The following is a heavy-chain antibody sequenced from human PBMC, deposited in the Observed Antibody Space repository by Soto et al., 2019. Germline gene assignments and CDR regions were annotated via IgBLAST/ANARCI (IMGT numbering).Heavy chain of an antibody. D-gene: IGHD1-7*01. CDR3: ARDKDRQQLGGNYDSILAV. CDR2: IMPVFATP. CDR1: GGTFSTSA. V-gene: IGHV1-69*12. Sequence: QVQLVQSGAEVKKPGSSVKVSCKASGGTFSTSAISWVRQAPGQGLEWVGGIMPVFATPDYAQKFQGRVTITADESTTTADLELTSLRTDDTAVYYCARDKDRQQLGGNYDSILAVWGQGTAITVSS. J-gene: IGHJ6*02.